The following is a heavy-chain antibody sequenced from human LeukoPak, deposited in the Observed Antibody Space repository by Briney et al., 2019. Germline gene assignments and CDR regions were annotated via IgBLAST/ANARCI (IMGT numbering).Heavy chain of an antibody. D-gene: IGHD1-26*01. V-gene: IGHV4-34*01. J-gene: IGHJ4*02. Sequence: SETLSLTCAVYGGSFSGYYWSWIRQPPGKGLEWIGEINHSGSTNYNPSLKSRVTISVDTSKNQFSLKLSSVTAADTAVYYCARIFTEHQTATNYFDYWGQGTLVTVSS. CDR2: INHSGST. CDR3: ARIFTEHQTATNYFDY. CDR1: GGSFSGYY.